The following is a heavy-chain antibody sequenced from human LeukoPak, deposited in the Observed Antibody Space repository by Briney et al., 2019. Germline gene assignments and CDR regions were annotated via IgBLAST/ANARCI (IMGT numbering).Heavy chain of an antibody. D-gene: IGHD3-22*01. CDR3: TRGRLRADSSRTDY. V-gene: IGHV1-8*03. CDR2: MNPNSGNT. Sequence: GASVKVSCKASGYTFTSYDINWVRQATGQGLEWMGWMNPNSGNTGYAQKFQGRVTITRNTSISTAYMELSSLRSEDTAVYYWTRGRLRADSSRTDYWGQGTMVSVSS. CDR1: GYTFTSYD. J-gene: IGHJ4*02.